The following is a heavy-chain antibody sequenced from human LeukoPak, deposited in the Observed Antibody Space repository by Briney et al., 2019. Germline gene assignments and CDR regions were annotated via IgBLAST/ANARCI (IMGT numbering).Heavy chain of an antibody. CDR3: ARVPTVTFFDY. CDR1: GGSISSSTYY. D-gene: IGHD4-17*01. Sequence: PSETLSLTCTVSGGSISSSTYYWGWIRQPPGKGLEWIGTIYYSGSTYYNPSLKSRVTISVDTSKNQFSLKLSSVTAADTAVYYCARVPTVTFFDYWGQGTLVTVSS. CDR2: IYYSGST. V-gene: IGHV4-39*07. J-gene: IGHJ4*02.